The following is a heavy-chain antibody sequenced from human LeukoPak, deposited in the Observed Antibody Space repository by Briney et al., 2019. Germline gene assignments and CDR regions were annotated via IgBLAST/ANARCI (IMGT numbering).Heavy chain of an antibody. CDR1: GGFIDSYY. CDR3: ARHGPLIILVRGAPYRYGMDV. V-gene: IGHV4-59*01. D-gene: IGHD3-10*01. J-gene: IGHJ6*02. Sequence: SETLSLTCTVSGGFIDSYYWSWIRQPPGKGLEWIGYIYYSGSTNYSPSLKSRVTISVDTSENHFSLRLTSVTAADTAVYYCARHGPLIILVRGAPYRYGMDVWGQGTTVTVSS. CDR2: IYYSGST.